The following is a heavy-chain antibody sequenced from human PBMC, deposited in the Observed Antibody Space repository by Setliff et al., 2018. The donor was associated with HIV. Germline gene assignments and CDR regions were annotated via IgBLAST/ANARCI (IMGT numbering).Heavy chain of an antibody. Sequence: SETLSLTCTVSGGSVSTGNYYWNWIRLPPGKGLEWIGYIFYSGSTNYNPSLKSRVTISVDTSKNQFSLRLNSVTAADTAIYYCTRRGADSYYPRPLDVWGKGTTVTSPQ. CDR1: GGSVSTGNYY. D-gene: IGHD3-10*01. V-gene: IGHV4-61*01. CDR2: IFYSGST. CDR3: TRRGADSYYPRPLDV. J-gene: IGHJ6*04.